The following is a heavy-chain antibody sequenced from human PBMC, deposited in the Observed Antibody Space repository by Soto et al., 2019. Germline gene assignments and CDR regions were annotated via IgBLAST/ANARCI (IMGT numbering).Heavy chain of an antibody. Sequence: KPSETLSLTCAVSGYSISSGYYWGWIRQPPGKGLEWIGSIYHSGSTYYNPSLKSRVTISVDTSKNQFSLNLTAVTAADTAVYYCARGTMLRGPGYYYAMDVWGQGTTVTVSS. CDR1: GYSISSGYY. D-gene: IGHD3-10*01. CDR2: IYHSGST. V-gene: IGHV4-38-2*01. J-gene: IGHJ6*02. CDR3: ARGTMLRGPGYYYAMDV.